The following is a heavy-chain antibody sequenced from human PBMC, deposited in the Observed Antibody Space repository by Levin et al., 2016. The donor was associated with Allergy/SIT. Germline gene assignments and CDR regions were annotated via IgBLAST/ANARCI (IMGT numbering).Heavy chain of an antibody. CDR2: IYYSGST. D-gene: IGHD4-17*01. J-gene: IGHJ4*02. CDR3: AAYGDYFSADY. Sequence: SETLSLTCTVSGGSISSSSYYWGWIRQPPGKGLEWIGSIYYSGSTYYNPSLKSRVTISVDTSKNQFSLKLSSVTAADTAVYYCAAYGDYFSADYWGQGTLVTVSS. V-gene: IGHV4-39*01. CDR1: GGSISSSSYY.